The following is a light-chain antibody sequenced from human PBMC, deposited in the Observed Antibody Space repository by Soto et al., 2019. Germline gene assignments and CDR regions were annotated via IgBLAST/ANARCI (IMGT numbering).Light chain of an antibody. V-gene: IGKV1-27*01. J-gene: IGKJ1*01. CDR2: AAA. Sequence: DIQMTQSPSALSASVGDRVTITCRASQGISNYLAWYQQKPGKVPKLLMYAAATLQSGVPARFSGSGSGTDFTLTISSLQPEDVATYYCQKYNSAPPTFGQGTKVEIK. CDR1: QGISNY. CDR3: QKYNSAPPT.